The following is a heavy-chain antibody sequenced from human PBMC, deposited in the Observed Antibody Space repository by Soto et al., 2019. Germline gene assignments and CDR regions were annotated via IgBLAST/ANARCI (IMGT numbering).Heavy chain of an antibody. CDR2: ISKDGREK. CDR3: AKGGLITGLSRGSGMFDQ. CDR1: GFIFSGYD. V-gene: IGHV3-30*18. Sequence: QVQLEESGGGVVQPGRSLRLSCEVSGFIFSGYDMHWVRQAPGKGLEWVAGISKDGREKYYADSVKGRFTISRDNTQSTLYLQMSSLRADDTAVFYCAKGGLITGLSRGSGMFDQWGQGTLVAVSS. J-gene: IGHJ4*02. D-gene: IGHD3-10*01.